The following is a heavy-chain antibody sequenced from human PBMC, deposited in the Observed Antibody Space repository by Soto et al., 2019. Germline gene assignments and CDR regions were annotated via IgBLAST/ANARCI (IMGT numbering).Heavy chain of an antibody. CDR3: ASIAFGYCSSTSCQTTPSWLDR. J-gene: IGHJ5*02. D-gene: IGHD2-2*03. V-gene: IGHV4-34*01. Sequence: QVQLQQWGAGLLKPSETLSLTCAVYGGSFSGYYWSWIRQPPGKGLEWFGEINHSGSTNYNPSFNSRVTISVDTSKNQFAHELSSVTAAETAVYYCASIAFGYCSSTSCQTTPSWLDRWGHRTLVTVSS. CDR2: INHSGST. CDR1: GGSFSGYY.